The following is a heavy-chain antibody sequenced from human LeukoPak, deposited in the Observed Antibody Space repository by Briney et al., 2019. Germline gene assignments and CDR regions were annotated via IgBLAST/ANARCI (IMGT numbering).Heavy chain of an antibody. CDR3: VRNASGDPQGIAY. Sequence: GESLKISCKGSGYTFSKYWIGWVRQMPGKGLEWMGIIYPDDSDVIYTASFEGHVTISADRSINTAYLQWRSLKASDTAMYYCVRNASGDPQGIAYWGQGTLVTVSS. D-gene: IGHD2-21*02. J-gene: IGHJ4*02. CDR2: IYPDDSDV. CDR1: GYTFSKYW. V-gene: IGHV5-51*01.